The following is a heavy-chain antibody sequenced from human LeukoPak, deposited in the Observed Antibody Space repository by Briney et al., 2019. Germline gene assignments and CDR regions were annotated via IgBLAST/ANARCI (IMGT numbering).Heavy chain of an antibody. CDR1: GGSISSYY. Sequence: SETLSLTCTVSGGSISSYYWSWIRQPPGKGLEWIGSIYYSGTTYYNPSLKSRVTILANTPKNQFSLKLSSVTAADTAVYYCQKDISGWGAIDIWGQGTMVTVSS. D-gene: IGHD3-22*01. CDR3: QKDISGWGAIDI. CDR2: IYYSGTT. J-gene: IGHJ3*02. V-gene: IGHV4-59*04.